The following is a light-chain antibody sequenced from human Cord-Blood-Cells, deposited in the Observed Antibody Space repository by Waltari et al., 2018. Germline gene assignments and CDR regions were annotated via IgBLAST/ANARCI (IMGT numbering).Light chain of an antibody. CDR3: QQYNSYSVT. V-gene: IGKV1-5*01. Sequence: DIQMTQSPSTLSASVGDRVTITCRASQRISNWLAWYQQKPGKAPKLLIYDASSLESGVPSRFSVSGSGTEFTLTISSLQPDDFATYYCQQYNSYSVTF. J-gene: IGKJ2*01. CDR2: DAS. CDR1: QRISNW.